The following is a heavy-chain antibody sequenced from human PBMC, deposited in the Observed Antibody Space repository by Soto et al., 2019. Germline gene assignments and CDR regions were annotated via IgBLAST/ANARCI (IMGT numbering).Heavy chain of an antibody. Sequence: GGSLRLSCAVSGFTFSDYGMHWVRQAPGKGLEWVAVILFDGTDKDYADSVKGRFTISRDNSKDKVYLQMGSLRPEDTGLYYCAKDRDGMDVWGQGTTVTVSS. CDR1: GFTFSDYG. CDR3: AKDRDGMDV. CDR2: ILFDGTDK. V-gene: IGHV3-30*18. J-gene: IGHJ6*02.